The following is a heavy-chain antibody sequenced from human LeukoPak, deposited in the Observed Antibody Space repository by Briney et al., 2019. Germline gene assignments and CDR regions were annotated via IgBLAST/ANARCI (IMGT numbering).Heavy chain of an antibody. CDR1: GLTFSSYG. D-gene: IGHD6-13*01. V-gene: IGHV3-23*01. J-gene: IGHJ4*02. Sequence: PGGSLRLSCAASGLTFSSYGMTWVRQAPGKGLEWVSAISGSGGSTYYADSMKGRFTISRDNSKNTLYLQMNSLRAEDTAVYYCAKDPSSSWFGDYFDYWGQGTLVTVSS. CDR3: AKDPSSSWFGDYFDY. CDR2: ISGSGGST.